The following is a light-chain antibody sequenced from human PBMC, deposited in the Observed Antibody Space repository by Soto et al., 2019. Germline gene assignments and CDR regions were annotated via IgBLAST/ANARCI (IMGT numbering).Light chain of an antibody. CDR2: EGI. CDR1: SNTIGGYNV. Sequence: LTQPASVSGSPGQSITTSCTGTSNTIGGYNVVSWYQQHPGTAPKVIIYEGIKRPSGVSNRFSGSISGSTASLTISGLQAEDEADYYCCSYVGATTYVFGTGTKVTVL. V-gene: IGLV2-23*01. J-gene: IGLJ1*01. CDR3: CSYVGATTYV.